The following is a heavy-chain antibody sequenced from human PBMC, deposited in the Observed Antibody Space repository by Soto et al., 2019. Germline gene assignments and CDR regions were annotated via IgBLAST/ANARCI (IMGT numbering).Heavy chain of an antibody. CDR3: AKTSGWFNT. D-gene: IGHD3-10*01. CDR2: IDGSGGTT. Sequence: EFQVLQSGGGLVQPGGSLTLSCAASGCPFSSTDMTWVRQAPGKGLEWVATIDGSGGTTYYADSVKGRFTISRDNTINTVFLQMTSLRADNTALYFCAKTSGWFNTWGQGALVTVSS. J-gene: IGHJ5*02. V-gene: IGHV3-23*01. CDR1: GCPFSSTD.